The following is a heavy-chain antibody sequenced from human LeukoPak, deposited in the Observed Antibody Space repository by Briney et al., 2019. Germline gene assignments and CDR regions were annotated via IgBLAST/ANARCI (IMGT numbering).Heavy chain of an antibody. J-gene: IGHJ4*02. D-gene: IGHD6-13*01. CDR3: ANSGGSSWYVSLYY. CDR1: GGTFSSNV. Sequence: SVKVSCKASGGTFSSNVISWVRQAPGQGLEWMGRIIPILGTADYAQKFQGRVTITADKTTNTVYMELSSLRSEDTAVYYCANSGGSSWYVSLYYWGQGTLLTVSS. CDR2: IIPILGTA. V-gene: IGHV1-69*04.